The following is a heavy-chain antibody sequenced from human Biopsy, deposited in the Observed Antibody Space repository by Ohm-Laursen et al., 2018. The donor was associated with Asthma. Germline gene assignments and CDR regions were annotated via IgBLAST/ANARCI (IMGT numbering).Heavy chain of an antibody. CDR2: INSVFGTT. CDR1: GGTFNTYV. CDR3: ARKAGSCISRTCYSLDF. J-gene: IGHJ4*02. D-gene: IGHD2-2*01. Sequence: GASVKVSCKSLGGTFNTYVIGWVRQAPGQGLEWMGGINSVFGTTTYPQKFQDRVTITADDSTSTVYMELSSLRSEDTAVYYCARKAGSCISRTCYSLDFWGQGTLSPSPQ. V-gene: IGHV1-69*13.